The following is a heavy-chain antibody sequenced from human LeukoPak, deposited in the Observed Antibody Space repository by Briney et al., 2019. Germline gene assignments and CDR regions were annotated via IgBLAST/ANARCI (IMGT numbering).Heavy chain of an antibody. V-gene: IGHV1-46*01. Sequence: ASVKVSCKASGYTFTSYYMHWVRQAPGQGLEWMGIINPSGGSTSYAQKFQGRVTMTRDTSTSTVYMELSSLRSEDTAVYYCARDHSDCSGGSCYSQADCWGQGTLVTVSS. CDR3: ARDHSDCSGGSCYSQADC. CDR1: GYTFTSYY. CDR2: INPSGGST. D-gene: IGHD2-15*01. J-gene: IGHJ4*02.